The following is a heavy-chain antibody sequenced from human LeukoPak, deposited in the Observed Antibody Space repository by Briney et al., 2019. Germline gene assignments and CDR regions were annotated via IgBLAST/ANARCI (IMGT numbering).Heavy chain of an antibody. CDR2: ISAYNGNT. CDR1: GYTFTSYD. Sequence: ASVKVSCXASGYTFTSYDINWVRQAPGQGLEWMGWISAYNGNTNYAQKLQGRVTMTTDTSTSTAYMELRSLRSEDTAVYYCATVKYDFWSGYFAKYYYYMDVWGKGTTVTVSS. CDR3: ATVKYDFWSGYFAKYYYYMDV. J-gene: IGHJ6*03. V-gene: IGHV1-18*01. D-gene: IGHD3-3*01.